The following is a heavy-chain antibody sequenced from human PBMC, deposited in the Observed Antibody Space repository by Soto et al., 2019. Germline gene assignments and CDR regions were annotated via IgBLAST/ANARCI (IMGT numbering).Heavy chain of an antibody. Sequence: ASVKVSCKASGYTFTSYYINWVRQATGQGLEWMGWMNPNSGNTGYAQKFQGRVTMTRNTSISTAYMELSSLRSEDTAVYYCARSGGSVNWFDPWGQGILVTVSS. CDR2: MNPNSGNT. J-gene: IGHJ5*02. D-gene: IGHD2-15*01. CDR3: ARSGGSVNWFDP. CDR1: GYTFTSYY. V-gene: IGHV1-8*01.